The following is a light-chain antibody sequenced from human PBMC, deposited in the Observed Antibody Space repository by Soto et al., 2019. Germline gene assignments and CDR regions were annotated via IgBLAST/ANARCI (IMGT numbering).Light chain of an antibody. CDR3: QPYASSRGSYV. CDR1: SSNIGAGYD. J-gene: IGLJ1*01. V-gene: IGLV1-40*01. Sequence: QSVLTQPPSVSGAPGQRVTISCTGSSSNIGAGYDVHWYQQLPGTAPKLLIYGNTNRPSGVPDRFSGSKSGTSASLAITGLRVEDEGDYYCQPYASSRGSYVFGPGTKLPVL. CDR2: GNT.